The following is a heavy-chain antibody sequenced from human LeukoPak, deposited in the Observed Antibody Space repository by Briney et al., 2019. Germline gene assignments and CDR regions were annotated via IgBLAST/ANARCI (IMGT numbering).Heavy chain of an antibody. CDR2: TSGYNGDT. CDR1: GYTFTTYG. V-gene: IGHV1-18*01. D-gene: IGHD6-13*01. CDR3: ARVSGIAADNWFDP. J-gene: IGHJ5*02. Sequence: GASVKVSCKASGYTFTTYGITWVRQAPGQGLEWMGWTSGYNGDTNYAQKLQGRVTTTTDTSTSTAYMELRSLRSDDTAVYYCARVSGIAADNWFDPWGQGTLVTVSS.